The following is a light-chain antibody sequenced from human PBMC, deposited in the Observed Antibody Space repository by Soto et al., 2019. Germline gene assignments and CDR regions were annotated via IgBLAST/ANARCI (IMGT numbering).Light chain of an antibody. Sequence: QAVVTQEPSLTVSPGGTVTLTCASNTGPVTSDHRPHWLQQKPGQPPRALIYSTTNKHSWTPARFSGSLLGGKAALTLSGVQPDDEAEYYCLLFHGTQRLFVGGTKLTVL. V-gene: IGLV7-43*01. CDR2: STT. CDR1: TGPVTSDHR. CDR3: LLFHGTQRL. J-gene: IGLJ3*02.